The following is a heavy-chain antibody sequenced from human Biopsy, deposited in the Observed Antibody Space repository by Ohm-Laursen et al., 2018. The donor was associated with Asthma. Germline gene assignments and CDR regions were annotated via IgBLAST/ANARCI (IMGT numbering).Heavy chain of an antibody. D-gene: IGHD2-2*01. V-gene: IGHV1-69*13. CDR2: INFVFGTT. CDR1: GGTFNTYV. Sequence: GASVKVSCKSLGGTFNTYVIGWVRQAPGQGLGWVGGINFVFGTTTYPQKFQDRVTITADDSTSTVYMELSSLRSEDTAVYYCARKAGSCISRTCYSLDFWGQGTLVTVSS. CDR3: ARKAGSCISRTCYSLDF. J-gene: IGHJ4*02.